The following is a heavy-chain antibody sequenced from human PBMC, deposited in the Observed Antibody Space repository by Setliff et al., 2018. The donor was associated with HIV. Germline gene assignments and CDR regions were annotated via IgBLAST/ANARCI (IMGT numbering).Heavy chain of an antibody. V-gene: IGHV1-2*02. Sequence: GASVKVSCKASGYTFTGYYMHWVRQAPGQGLEWMGWINPNSGGTNYAQKFQGRVTMTRDTSISTAYMELSRLRSEDTAVYYCARGMGFEVADKPRYYFDYWGQGSQVTVSS. CDR3: ARGMGFEVADKPRYYFDY. D-gene: IGHD6-19*01. CDR1: GYTFTGYY. J-gene: IGHJ4*02. CDR2: INPNSGGT.